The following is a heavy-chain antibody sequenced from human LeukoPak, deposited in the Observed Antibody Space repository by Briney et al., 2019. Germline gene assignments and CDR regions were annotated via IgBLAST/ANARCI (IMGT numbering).Heavy chain of an antibody. V-gene: IGHV3-30*02. J-gene: IGHJ3*02. CDR1: GFSFSAYG. CDR2: IRYDEKNK. CDR3: AREDGYYDILTGYYKGAFDI. Sequence: PGGSLRLSCAASGFSFSAYGMHWVRQAPGKGLEWVAFIRYDEKNKYYADSVKGRLTISRDNSKSALYLQMNSLRAADTAVYYCAREDGYYDILTGYYKGAFDIWGQGTMVTVSS. D-gene: IGHD3-9*01.